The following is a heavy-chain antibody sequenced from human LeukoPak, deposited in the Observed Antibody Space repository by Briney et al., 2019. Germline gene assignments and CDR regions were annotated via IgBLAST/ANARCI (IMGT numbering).Heavy chain of an antibody. J-gene: IGHJ4*02. Sequence: GGSLRLSCAASGFTFSSYAMHWVRQAPGKGLEWVAFIRYDGSNEYYADSVKGRFTISRDNSKNTLYLQMNSLRAEDTAVYYCATDYTAAAGTPYYFDYWGQGTLVTVSS. CDR2: IRYDGSNE. CDR3: ATDYTAAAGTPYYFDY. CDR1: GFTFSSYA. D-gene: IGHD6-13*01. V-gene: IGHV3-30*02.